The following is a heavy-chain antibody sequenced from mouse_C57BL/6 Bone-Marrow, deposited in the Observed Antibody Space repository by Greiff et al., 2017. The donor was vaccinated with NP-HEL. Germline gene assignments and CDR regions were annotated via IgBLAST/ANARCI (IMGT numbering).Heavy chain of an antibody. Sequence: QVTLKVCGPGILQPSQTLSLTCSFSGFSLSTFGMGVGWIRQPSGKGLEWLAHIWWDDDKYYNPALKSRLTISKDTSKNQVFLKIANVDTADTATYYCARITHYYGSSWYYFDYWGQGTTLTVSS. J-gene: IGHJ2*01. D-gene: IGHD1-1*01. CDR3: ARITHYYGSSWYYFDY. CDR1: GFSLSTFGMG. CDR2: IWWDDDK. V-gene: IGHV8-8*01.